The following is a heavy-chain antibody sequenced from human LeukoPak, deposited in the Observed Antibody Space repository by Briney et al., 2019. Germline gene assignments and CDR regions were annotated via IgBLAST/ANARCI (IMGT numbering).Heavy chain of an antibody. J-gene: IGHJ4*02. CDR3: ARGSPPRRNYDSRGYYSYYFDY. CDR1: GGTFSSYA. V-gene: IGHV1-69*13. CDR2: IIPIFGTA. Sequence: SVKVSCKASGGTFSSYAISWVRQVPGQGFEWMGGIIPIFGTANYAQKFQGRVTITADESTSTVYMELRSLRSDDTAVYYCARGSPPRRNYDSRGYYSYYFDYWGQGTLVTVSS. D-gene: IGHD3-22*01.